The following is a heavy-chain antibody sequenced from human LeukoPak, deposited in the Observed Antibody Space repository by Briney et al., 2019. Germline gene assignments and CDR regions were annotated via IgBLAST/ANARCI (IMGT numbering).Heavy chain of an antibody. Sequence: GGSLRLSCVASGFSFSTSWMHWVRQDAGRGLVWVSRISGDGTATTYADSVKGRFTISRDNAKNTVFLQMNSLSTEDTAVYYCARGGSPFYWGQGSLVTVSP. V-gene: IGHV3-74*01. J-gene: IGHJ4*02. CDR2: ISGDGTAT. CDR1: GFSFSTSW. CDR3: ARGGSPFY. D-gene: IGHD3-10*01.